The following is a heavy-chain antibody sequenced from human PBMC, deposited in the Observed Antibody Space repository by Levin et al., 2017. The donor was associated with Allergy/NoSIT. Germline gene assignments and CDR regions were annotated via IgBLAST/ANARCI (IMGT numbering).Heavy chain of an antibody. D-gene: IGHD3-22*01. J-gene: IGHJ2*01. V-gene: IGHV3-30*04. CDR2: ISYDRSIE. Sequence: PGGSLRLSCAASGFTFSSYALHWVRQTPGKGLEWVAVISYDRSIEYHADSVKGRFTISRDNSKNTLYLQMNSLRPEDTAVYYCARDWGVSMRGVVITWYFDLWGRGTLVTVSS. CDR3: ARDWGVSMRGVVITWYFDL. CDR1: GFTFSSYA.